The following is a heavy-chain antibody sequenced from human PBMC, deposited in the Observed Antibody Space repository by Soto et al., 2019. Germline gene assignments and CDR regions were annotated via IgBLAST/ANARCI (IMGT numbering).Heavy chain of an antibody. J-gene: IGHJ4*02. CDR1: GFTFSSYA. D-gene: IGHD3-16*02. V-gene: IGHV3-23*01. CDR2: ISGSGGST. CDR3: ARDWDQELLYEGASFDY. Sequence: GGSLRLSCAASGFTFSSYAMSWVRQAPGKGLEWVSAISGSGGSTYYADSVKGRFTISRDNSKNTLYLQMNSLRVEDTAIYYCARDWDQELLYEGASFDYWGPGNLVTVSS.